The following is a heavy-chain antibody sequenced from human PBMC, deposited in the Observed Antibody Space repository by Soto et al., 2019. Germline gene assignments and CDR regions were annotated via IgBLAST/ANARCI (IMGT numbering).Heavy chain of an antibody. Sequence: SVKVSCKASGFTFTSSAVQWVRQARGQRLEWIGWIVVGSGNTNYAQKFQERVTITRDMSTSTAYMELSSLRFEDTAVYYCAADGGGLQFGYGMDVWGQGTTVTVSS. J-gene: IGHJ6*02. D-gene: IGHD3-10*01. V-gene: IGHV1-58*01. CDR1: GFTFTSSA. CDR2: IVVGSGNT. CDR3: AADGGGLQFGYGMDV.